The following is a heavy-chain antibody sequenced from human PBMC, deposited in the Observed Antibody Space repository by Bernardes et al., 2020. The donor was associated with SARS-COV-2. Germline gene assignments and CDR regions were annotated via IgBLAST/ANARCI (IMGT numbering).Heavy chain of an antibody. CDR3: ARDIEVGAFYYNYGMDV. J-gene: IGHJ6*02. V-gene: IGHV3-33*01. D-gene: IGHD3-16*01. CDR2: MWSDGTNK. CDR1: GFTFNTYG. Sequence: GGSLRLSCAASGFTFNTYGMHWVRQAPGKGLEWVAIMWSDGTNKHYADSVKGRFTISRDTTKKTPYLQMNSLRAEDTAVYYCARDIEVGAFYYNYGMDVWGQGTTVTVSS.